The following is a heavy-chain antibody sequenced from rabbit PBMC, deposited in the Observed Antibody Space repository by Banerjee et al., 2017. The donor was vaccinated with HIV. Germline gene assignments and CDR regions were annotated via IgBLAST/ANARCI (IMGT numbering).Heavy chain of an antibody. CDR2: INSNTGNT. CDR1: GSDISSNA. V-gene: IGHV1S45*01. J-gene: IGHJ4*01. D-gene: IGHD4-1*01. CDR3: ARDLAGVTGWNFGW. Sequence: QEQLEESGGGLVQPEGSLTLTCKASGSDISSNAMCWVRQAPGKGLEWIACINSNTGNTVYASWAKGPFTISKTSSTTVTLQMTSLTAADTATYFCARDLAGVTGWNFGWWGPGTLVTVS.